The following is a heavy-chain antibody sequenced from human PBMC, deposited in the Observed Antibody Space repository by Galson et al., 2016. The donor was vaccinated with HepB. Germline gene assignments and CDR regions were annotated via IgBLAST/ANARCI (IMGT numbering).Heavy chain of an antibody. D-gene: IGHD5-24*01. J-gene: IGHJ4*02. CDR3: ARDGPNYNYDF. CDR2: IESYSKII. V-gene: IGHV3-48*04. Sequence: SLRLSCAASGFTFKKYGFNWVRLTPGKGLEWLSYIESYSKIIRYTESVRGRFTVSRDIAKNSVYLQLSGLRVEDTAIYYCARDGPNYNYDFWGQGTLVTVSS. CDR1: GFTFKKYG.